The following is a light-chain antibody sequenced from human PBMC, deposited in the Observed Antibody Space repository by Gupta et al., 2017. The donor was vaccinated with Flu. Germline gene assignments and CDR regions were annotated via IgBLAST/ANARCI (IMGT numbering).Light chain of an antibody. Sequence: EIVLTQSPGTLSLSPGERATLSCRASQSVGSNYLAWYQQKPGQAPSLLIYGASSRATGIPDRFSGSGSGTEFTLTISRLEPEDFAVYYCQRYGTSPITFGGGTKVEIK. J-gene: IGKJ4*01. V-gene: IGKV3-20*01. CDR3: QRYGTSPIT. CDR2: GAS. CDR1: QSVGSNY.